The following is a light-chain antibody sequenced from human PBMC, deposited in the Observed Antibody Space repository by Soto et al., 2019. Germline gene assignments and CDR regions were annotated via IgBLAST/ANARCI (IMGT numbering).Light chain of an antibody. CDR3: QHYGASPQT. CDR1: ESVAS. J-gene: IGKJ1*01. V-gene: IGKV3-20*01. Sequence: EIFLTQSPGTLSLSPGEGTTLSCRASESVASLAWYQQKPGQAPRLLVYGASRRATGISDRFSGSGSGTDFALTISRLEPEDFAVYYCQHYGASPQTFGQGTKVDIK. CDR2: GAS.